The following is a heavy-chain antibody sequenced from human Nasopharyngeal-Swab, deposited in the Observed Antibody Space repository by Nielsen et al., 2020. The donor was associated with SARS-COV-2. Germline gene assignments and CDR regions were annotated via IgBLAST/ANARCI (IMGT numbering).Heavy chain of an antibody. CDR2: IHYNGKT. Sequence: LRLSCTVSGGSVDSGGQYWRWIRQHTGKGLECIGYIHYNGKTYYTPSLKSRVNISMDKYKNEFSLKLDHVTAADTAVYYCARREAGVTGGPFDIWGRGTLVTVSS. CDR1: GGSVDSGGQY. V-gene: IGHV4-31*03. D-gene: IGHD3-3*01. J-gene: IGHJ2*01. CDR3: ARREAGVTGGPFDI.